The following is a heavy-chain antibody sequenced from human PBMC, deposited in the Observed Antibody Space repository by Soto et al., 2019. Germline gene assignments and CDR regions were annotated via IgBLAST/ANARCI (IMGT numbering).Heavy chain of an antibody. J-gene: IGHJ4*02. D-gene: IGHD6-19*01. V-gene: IGHV4-39*07. CDR3: ARGGWLDQMYYFDY. CDR1: GGSISSSSYY. Sequence: PSETLSLTCTVSGGSISSSSYYWGWIRQPPGKGLEWIGSIYYSGSTYYNPSLKSRVTISVDTSKNQFSLKLSSVTAADTAVYYCARGGWLDQMYYFDYCGQRTLVTVSS. CDR2: IYYSGST.